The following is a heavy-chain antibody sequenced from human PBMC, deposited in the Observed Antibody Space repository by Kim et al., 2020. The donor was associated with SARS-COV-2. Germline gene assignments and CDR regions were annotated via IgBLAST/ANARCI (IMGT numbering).Heavy chain of an antibody. CDR3: ARDRDYYDSSGEPLYYYGMVV. V-gene: IGHV3-21*01. J-gene: IGHJ6*02. CDR1: GFTFSSYS. CDR2: ISSSSSYI. D-gene: IGHD3-22*01. Sequence: GGSLRLSCAASGFTFSSYSMNWVRQAPGKGLEWVSSISSSSSYIYYADSVKGRFTISRDNAKNSLYLQMNSLRAEDTAVYYCARDRDYYDSSGEPLYYYGMVVWGQGTTVTVSS.